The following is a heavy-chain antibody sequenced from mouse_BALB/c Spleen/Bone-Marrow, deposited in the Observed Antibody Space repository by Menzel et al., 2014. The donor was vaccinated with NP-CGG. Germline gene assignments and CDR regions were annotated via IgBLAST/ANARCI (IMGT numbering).Heavy chain of an antibody. CDR1: GFDFSTFW. CDR3: ARLHYYGYGAY. CDR2: INPDRSTI. Sequence: DVQLVESGGGLVQPGGSLKLSCAASGFDFSTFWMSWVRQAPGKGLEWIGEINPDRSTINYRPSLKDKFIISRDNAKNTLYLLMSKVRSEDTALYYCARLHYYGYGAYWGQGTLVTVSA. J-gene: IGHJ3*01. D-gene: IGHD1-2*01. V-gene: IGHV4-1*02.